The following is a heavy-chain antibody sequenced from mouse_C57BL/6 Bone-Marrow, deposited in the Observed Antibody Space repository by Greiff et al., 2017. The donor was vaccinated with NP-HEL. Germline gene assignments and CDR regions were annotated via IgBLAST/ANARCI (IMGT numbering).Heavy chain of an antibody. V-gene: IGHV1-50*01. Sequence: VQLQQPGAELVKPGASVKLSCKASGYTFTSYWMQWVKQRPGQGLEWIGEIDPSDSYTNYNQKFKGKATLTVDTSSSTAYMQLSSLTSEDSAVYYCAIDGANWDWYFDVWGTGTTVTVSS. CDR1: GYTFTSYW. CDR3: AIDGANWDWYFDV. D-gene: IGHD4-1*01. CDR2: IDPSDSYT. J-gene: IGHJ1*03.